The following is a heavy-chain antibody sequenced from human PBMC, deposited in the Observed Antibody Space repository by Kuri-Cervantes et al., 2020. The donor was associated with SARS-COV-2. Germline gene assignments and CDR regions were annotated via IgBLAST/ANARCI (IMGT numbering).Heavy chain of an antibody. J-gene: IGHJ4*02. D-gene: IGHD5-12*01. Sequence: GESLKISCAASGFTFSSYAMSWVRQAPGKGLEWVSAISGSGGSTYYADSVKGRFTISRDNSKNTLYLQMNSLRAEDTAVYYCARDPRLVWWLRLIGYFDYWGQGTLVTVSS. CDR3: ARDPRLVWWLRLIGYFDY. CDR1: GFTFSSYA. V-gene: IGHV3-23*01. CDR2: ISGSGGST.